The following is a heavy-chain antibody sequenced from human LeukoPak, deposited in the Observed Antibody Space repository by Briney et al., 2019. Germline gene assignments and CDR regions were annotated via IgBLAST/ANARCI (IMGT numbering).Heavy chain of an antibody. Sequence: GGSLTLSCAASGFAFNDNYMTWIRQAPGKGLEWVSYISNSGSTIYYADSVKGRFTISRDNAKNSLYLQMNSLRAEDTAVYYCAKDRRRNYGMDVWGQGTTVTVSS. CDR3: AKDRRRNYGMDV. CDR1: GFAFNDNY. V-gene: IGHV3-11*01. D-gene: IGHD6-6*01. CDR2: ISNSGSTI. J-gene: IGHJ6*02.